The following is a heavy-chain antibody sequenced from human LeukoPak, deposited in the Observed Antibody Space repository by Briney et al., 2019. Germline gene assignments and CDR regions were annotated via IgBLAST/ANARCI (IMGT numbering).Heavy chain of an antibody. J-gene: IGHJ6*02. CDR3: ARELAGINPSYYYYYGMDV. CDR2: INPSGGST. CDR1: GYAFTSYY. Sequence: GASVKVSCKASGYAFTSYYMHWVRQAPGQGLERMGIINPSGGSTSYAQKFQGRVTMTRDTSTSTVYMELSSLRSEDTAVYYCARELAGINPSYYYYYGMDVWGQGTTVTVSS. D-gene: IGHD6-19*01. V-gene: IGHV1-46*01.